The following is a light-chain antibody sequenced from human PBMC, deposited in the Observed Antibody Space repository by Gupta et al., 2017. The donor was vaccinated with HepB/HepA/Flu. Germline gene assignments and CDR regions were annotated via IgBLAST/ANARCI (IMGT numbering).Light chain of an antibody. J-gene: IGLJ3*02. CDR2: LNSDGSH. CDR3: QTWGIGIQV. V-gene: IGLV4-69*01. Sequence: QLVLTQSPSASASLGASVKLTCTLSSGHSNYAIAWHQQQPEKGPRYLMKLNSDGSHNKGDGIPDRFSGSSSGAARYLTISSLQSEDEAYYYCQTWGIGIQVFGGGTKLTVL. CDR1: SGHSNYA.